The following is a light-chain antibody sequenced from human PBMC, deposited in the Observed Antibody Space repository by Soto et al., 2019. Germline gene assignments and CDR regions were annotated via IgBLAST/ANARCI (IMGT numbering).Light chain of an antibody. CDR3: QQYNNWPRT. CDR1: QSVSSN. V-gene: IGKV3-15*01. Sequence: EIVMTQSPATQSVSPGERATLSCRASQSVSSNLAWYQQKPGQAPRLLIYGASTRATGIPASFSGSGSGTEFTLTISSLQSEDFAVYYCQQYNNWPRTFGQGTKVEIK. CDR2: GAS. J-gene: IGKJ1*01.